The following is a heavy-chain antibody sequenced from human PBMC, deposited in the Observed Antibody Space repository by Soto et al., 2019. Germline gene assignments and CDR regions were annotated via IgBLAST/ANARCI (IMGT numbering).Heavy chain of an antibody. CDR3: AKGQNSGTYRFYFAY. D-gene: IGHD1-26*01. CDR2: ISASGGST. V-gene: IGHV3-23*01. J-gene: IGHJ4*02. Sequence: GVSLRLSCSASGITLSSYAMSWVRQAPGKGPEWVSGISASGGSTSYADSVKGRFTISRDNSKNTLYLQMNSLRADDTAVYHCAKGQNSGTYRFYFAYWGRGALVTVSS. CDR1: GITLSSYA.